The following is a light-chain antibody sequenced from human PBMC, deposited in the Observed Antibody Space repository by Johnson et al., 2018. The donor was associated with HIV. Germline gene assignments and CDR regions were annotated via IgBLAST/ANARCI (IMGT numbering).Light chain of an antibody. CDR3: GTWDTSLSGGV. CDR1: SSNIGTNS. J-gene: IGLJ1*01. CDR2: ENN. V-gene: IGLV1-51*02. Sequence: QSVLTQPPSVSAAPGQKVTISCSGSSSNIGTNSVSWYQQLPGTAPRLLIYENNKRPSGIPDRFSGSKSGTSATLGITGLQTGDGADYYCGTWDTSLSGGVFGTVTKVTVL.